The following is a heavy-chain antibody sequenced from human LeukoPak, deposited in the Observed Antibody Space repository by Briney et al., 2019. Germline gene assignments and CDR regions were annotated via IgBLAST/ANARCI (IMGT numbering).Heavy chain of an antibody. V-gene: IGHV1-18*01. J-gene: IGHJ4*02. Sequence: VASVRVSCKASGYTFTSYAFSWVRQAPGQGLEWMGWISAYNGNAKYAQKFQGRATMTTDTSTSTAYMEVRSLRSDDTAVYYCARDRSSSWYYFEYWGQGALVTVSS. CDR2: ISAYNGNA. D-gene: IGHD6-13*01. CDR3: ARDRSSSWYYFEY. CDR1: GYTFTSYA.